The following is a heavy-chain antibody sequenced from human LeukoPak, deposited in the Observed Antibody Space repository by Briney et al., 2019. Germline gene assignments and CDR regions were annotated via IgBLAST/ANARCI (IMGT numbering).Heavy chain of an antibody. J-gene: IGHJ4*02. D-gene: IGHD3-10*01. CDR1: GFTFSSHG. CDR2: LSRSGGST. CDR3: AKGSGGSGSYSKYYFDY. Sequence: GTLRLSCAASGFTFSSHGMSWVRQAPGKGLEWVSTLSRSGGSTYYADSVKGRCTISRDNSKNTLYLQMNSLRAEDTAVYYCAKGSGGSGSYSKYYFDYWGQGTLVTVSS. V-gene: IGHV3-23*01.